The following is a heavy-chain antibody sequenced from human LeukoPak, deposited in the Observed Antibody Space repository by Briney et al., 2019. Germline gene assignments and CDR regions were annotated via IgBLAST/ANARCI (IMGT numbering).Heavy chain of an antibody. CDR1: GFTLNMYW. CDR2: INKDGSDK. Sequence: GGSLRLYCAASGFTLNMYWMTWVRQAPGKGLESVAYINKDGSDKYYVDSVKGRFTVSRDNAKNSLYLQMNSLRAEDTAVYYCARDAGYGGNSDYWGQGTLVTVSS. V-gene: IGHV3-7*01. J-gene: IGHJ4*02. CDR3: ARDAGYGGNSDY. D-gene: IGHD4-23*01.